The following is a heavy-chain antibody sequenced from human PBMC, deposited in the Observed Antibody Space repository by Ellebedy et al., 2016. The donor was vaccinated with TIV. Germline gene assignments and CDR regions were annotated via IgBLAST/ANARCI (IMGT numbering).Heavy chain of an antibody. CDR2: INPGGGGT. Sequence: AASVKVSCKASVYTFTNYYMNWVRQPPGQGLEWMGIINPGGGGTSYAQKFQGRVTMTRDTSTSTVYMELSSLSSEDTALYYCARAPLSGVFYGMDVWGQGTTVTVSS. J-gene: IGHJ6*02. V-gene: IGHV1-46*01. CDR3: ARAPLSGVFYGMDV. D-gene: IGHD3-16*02. CDR1: VYTFTNYY.